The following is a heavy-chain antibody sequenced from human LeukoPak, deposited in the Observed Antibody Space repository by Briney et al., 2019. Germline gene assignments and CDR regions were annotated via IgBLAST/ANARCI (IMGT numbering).Heavy chain of an antibody. V-gene: IGHV4-39*07. CDR1: GASISGTIYY. Sequence: PSETLSLTCTVSGASISGTIYYWGWIRQPPGKGLEWIGSIYYSGSTYYNPSLKSRVPISVDTSKNQFSLKLSSVTAADTAVYYCARGIRGYDFWSGYYTTYNWFDPWGQGTLVTVSS. CDR3: ARGIRGYDFWSGYYTTYNWFDP. CDR2: IYYSGST. J-gene: IGHJ5*02. D-gene: IGHD3-3*01.